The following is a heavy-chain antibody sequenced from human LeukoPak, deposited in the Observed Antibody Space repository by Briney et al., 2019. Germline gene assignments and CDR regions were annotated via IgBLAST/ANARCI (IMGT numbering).Heavy chain of an antibody. CDR1: GFTFSSYW. CDR3: ARFGAYYYYMDV. Sequence: GGSLRLSCAASGFTFSSYWMHWVRQAPGKGLVWVSRINSDGSSTSYADSVKGRFTISRDNSKNTLYLQMNSLRAEDTAVYYCARFGAYYYYMDVWGKGTTVTIS. V-gene: IGHV3-74*01. J-gene: IGHJ6*03. CDR2: INSDGSST. D-gene: IGHD3-16*01.